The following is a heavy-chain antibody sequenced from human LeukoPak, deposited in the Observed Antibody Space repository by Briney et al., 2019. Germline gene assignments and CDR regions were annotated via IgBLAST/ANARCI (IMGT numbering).Heavy chain of an antibody. Sequence: GGSLRLSCAASGFTFSSYAMHWVRQAPGKGLEWVAVISYDGSNKYYADSVKGRFTISRDNSKNTLYLQMNSLRAEDTAVYYCAKVPTMIVVDAGGYYFDYWGQGTLVTVSS. J-gene: IGHJ4*02. CDR3: AKVPTMIVVDAGGYYFDY. V-gene: IGHV3-30-3*01. CDR2: ISYDGSNK. D-gene: IGHD3-22*01. CDR1: GFTFSSYA.